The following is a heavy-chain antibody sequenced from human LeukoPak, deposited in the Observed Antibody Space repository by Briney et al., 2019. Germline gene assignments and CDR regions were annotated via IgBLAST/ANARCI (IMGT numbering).Heavy chain of an antibody. Sequence: GGSLRLSCAASGMRFSDFYMSWMRQAPGKGLEWISFISSNGNIIHYADSAKGRFTISRDNAKNSLYLHMDSLRVEDTATYYCASGGRAYNFWGPGTAVIVSS. V-gene: IGHV3-11*01. CDR2: ISSNGNII. J-gene: IGHJ4*02. D-gene: IGHD1-14*01. CDR1: GMRFSDFY. CDR3: ASGGRAYNF.